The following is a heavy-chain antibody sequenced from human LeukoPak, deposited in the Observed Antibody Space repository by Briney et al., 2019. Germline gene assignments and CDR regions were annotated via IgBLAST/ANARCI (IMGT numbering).Heavy chain of an antibody. Sequence: ASVKVSCKASGYTFTDYYMHWVRQAPGQGLEWVGRINPNSGGTNYAQKFQGRVTMTRDTSISTAYMELTRLTSDDTAVYYCAKAKTIVGTFGFDYWGQGTLVTVSS. CDR2: INPNSGGT. CDR1: GYTFTDYY. V-gene: IGHV1-2*06. CDR3: AKAKTIVGTFGFDY. J-gene: IGHJ4*02. D-gene: IGHD2/OR15-2a*01.